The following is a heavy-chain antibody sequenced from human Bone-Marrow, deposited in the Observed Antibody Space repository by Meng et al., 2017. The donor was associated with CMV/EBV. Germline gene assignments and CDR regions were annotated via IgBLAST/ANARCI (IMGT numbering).Heavy chain of an antibody. V-gene: IGHV3-74*01. D-gene: IGHD5-12*01. CDR1: GLTFSRHW. CDR2: INSEGGSI. Sequence: GGSLRLSCVASGLTFSRHWMHWVRQAPGKGLVWVSRINSEGGSISYADSVEGRFTISRDNDKNRLYLQRRSLRAEDTAVYYCVREMQGGGYEAWFDPWGQGTLVTVSS. CDR3: VREMQGGGYEAWFDP. J-gene: IGHJ5*02.